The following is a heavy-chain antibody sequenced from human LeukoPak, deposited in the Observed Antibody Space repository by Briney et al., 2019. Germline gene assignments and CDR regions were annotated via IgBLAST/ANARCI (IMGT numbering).Heavy chain of an antibody. CDR1: GFTFSNYW. J-gene: IGHJ4*02. CDR3: ARDERAVAGS. Sequence: GGSLRLSCAASGFTFSNYWMTWVRQTPGKGLEWVANIKQDGSEKYYVDSVKGRFIISRDNAKNSLYLQMNSLRAEDTAVYYCARDERAVAGSWGQGTLVTVSS. CDR2: IKQDGSEK. V-gene: IGHV3-7*01. D-gene: IGHD6-19*01.